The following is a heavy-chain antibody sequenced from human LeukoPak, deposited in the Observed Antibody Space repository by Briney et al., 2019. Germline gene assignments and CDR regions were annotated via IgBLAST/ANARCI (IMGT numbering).Heavy chain of an antibody. CDR2: IYYSGST. D-gene: IGHD6-19*01. Sequence: PSETLSLTCTVSGGSISSSSYYWGWIRQPPGKGLEWIGSIYYSGSTYYNPSLKSRVTISVDTSKNQFSLKLSSVTAADTAVYYCARHSVGIAVAGIDYWCQGTLVTVSS. CDR3: ARHSVGIAVAGIDY. V-gene: IGHV4-39*01. CDR1: GGSISSSSYY. J-gene: IGHJ4*02.